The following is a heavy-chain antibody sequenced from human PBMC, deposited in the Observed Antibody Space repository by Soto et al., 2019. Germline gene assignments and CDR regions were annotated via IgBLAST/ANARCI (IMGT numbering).Heavy chain of an antibody. CDR2: LSYDGSNK. D-gene: IGHD4-17*01. CDR1: GFTLSRYA. V-gene: IGHV3-30-3*01. CDR3: ARGKTYMYGSYYFDY. Sequence: GGSLRLSCAASGFTLSRYAMHWVRQAPGKGLEWVAVLSYDGSNKYYTDSVKGRFTISRDNSKNTLYLQMNALRAEDTAVYHCARGKTYMYGSYYFDYWGQGTLVTVSS. J-gene: IGHJ4*02.